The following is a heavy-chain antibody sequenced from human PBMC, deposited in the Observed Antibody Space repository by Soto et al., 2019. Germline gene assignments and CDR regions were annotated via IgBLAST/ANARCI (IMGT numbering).Heavy chain of an antibody. Sequence: PSETLSLTCTVSGGSISSYYWSWIRQPPGKGLEWIGYIYYSGSTNYNPSLKTRVTISVDTSKNQFSLKLSSVTAADTAVYYCAREASRWDNCFDPWGQGTLVTVPS. CDR2: IYYSGST. J-gene: IGHJ5*02. CDR3: AREASRWDNCFDP. D-gene: IGHD6-13*01. V-gene: IGHV4-59*12. CDR1: GGSISSYY.